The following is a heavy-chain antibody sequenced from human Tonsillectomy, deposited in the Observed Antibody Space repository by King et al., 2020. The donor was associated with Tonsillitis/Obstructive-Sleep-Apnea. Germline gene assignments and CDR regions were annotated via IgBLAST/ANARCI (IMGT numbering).Heavy chain of an antibody. Sequence: QLVQSGAEVKKPGSSVKVSCKASGGTFSSYVISWVRQAPGQGLEWMGGIIPIFGTANYAQKFQGRVTITADESTSTAYMELSSLRFEDTAVYYCARFSIDIVAVPGVRLGFDIWGQGTMVTVSS. J-gene: IGHJ3*02. D-gene: IGHD2-2*01. CDR1: GGTFSSYV. V-gene: IGHV1-69*12. CDR3: ARFSIDIVAVPGVRLGFDI. CDR2: IIPIFGTA.